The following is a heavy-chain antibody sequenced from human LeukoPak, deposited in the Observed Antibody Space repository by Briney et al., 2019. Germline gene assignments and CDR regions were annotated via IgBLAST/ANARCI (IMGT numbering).Heavy chain of an antibody. Sequence: GASVKVSCKASGYTFTSYGISWVRQAPGQGLEWMGWISAYNGNTNYAQKLQGRVTMTTDTSTSTAYMELRSLRSDDTAVYYCARDRYDFWSGYHSQAGWFDPWGQGTLVTVSS. CDR1: GYTFTSYG. J-gene: IGHJ5*02. CDR3: ARDRYDFWSGYHSQAGWFDP. V-gene: IGHV1-18*01. D-gene: IGHD3-3*01. CDR2: ISAYNGNT.